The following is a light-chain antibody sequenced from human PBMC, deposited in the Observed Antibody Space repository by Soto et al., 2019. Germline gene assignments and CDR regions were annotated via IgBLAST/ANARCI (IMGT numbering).Light chain of an antibody. J-gene: IGKJ4*01. CDR1: QDIVNY. CDR2: DAS. Sequence: DTQMTQSPSSLSASVGDRVTITCQASQDIVNYLNWYQQKPGKAPKLLIYDASNLATGVPSRFSGSGSGTDFTFTISSLQAEDIATYYCQQYDNLFLTFGGGTKVEIK. V-gene: IGKV1-33*01. CDR3: QQYDNLFLT.